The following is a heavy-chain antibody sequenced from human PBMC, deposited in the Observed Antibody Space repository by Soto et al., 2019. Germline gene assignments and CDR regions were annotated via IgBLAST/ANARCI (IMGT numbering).Heavy chain of an antibody. Sequence: GESLKISCKGSGYSFTIYWIGWVRQMPGKGLEWMGIIYPGDSDTRYSPSFQGQVTISADKSISTAYLQWSSLKASDTAMYYCARXSSSSPGLYNYYYGMDVWGQGTTVTVSS. V-gene: IGHV5-51*01. J-gene: IGHJ6*02. CDR3: ARXSSSSPGLYNYYYGMDV. D-gene: IGHD6-13*01. CDR1: GYSFTIYW. CDR2: IYPGDSDT.